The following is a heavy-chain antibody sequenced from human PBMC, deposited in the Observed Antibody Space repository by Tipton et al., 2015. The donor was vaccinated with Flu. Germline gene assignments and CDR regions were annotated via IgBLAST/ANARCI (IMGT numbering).Heavy chain of an antibody. CDR1: GGSISGYY. J-gene: IGHJ4*02. Sequence: TLSLTCTVSGGSISGYYWTWIRQPPGKGLEWIGYIYYSGSTNYNPSLKSRVTISVDTSKNQFSLKLSSVTAADTAVYYCATEYRGGGNRYYFDYWGQGPRSPSPQ. CDR3: ATEYRGGGNRYYFDY. D-gene: IGHD4-23*01. V-gene: IGHV4-59*01. CDR2: IYYSGST.